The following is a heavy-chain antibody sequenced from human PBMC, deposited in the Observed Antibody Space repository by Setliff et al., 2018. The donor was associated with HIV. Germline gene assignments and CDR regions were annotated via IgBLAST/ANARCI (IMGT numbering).Heavy chain of an antibody. Sequence: PGGSLRLSCVASGFSVSNYYMSWVRQAPGGGLEWVSSIYSGGDTYHADSVKGRFTLSRDNSKNTLYLQMDSLRPDDTAVYYCARVLPYNSALEYWGLGAQVTVSS. CDR3: ARVLPYNSALEY. J-gene: IGHJ4*02. CDR1: GFSVSNYY. V-gene: IGHV3-66*02. D-gene: IGHD3-10*01. CDR2: IYSGGDT.